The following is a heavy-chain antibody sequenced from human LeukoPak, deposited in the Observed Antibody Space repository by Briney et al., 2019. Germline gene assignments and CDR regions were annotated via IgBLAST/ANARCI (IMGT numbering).Heavy chain of an antibody. CDR2: ISGTGGST. J-gene: IGHJ5*02. V-gene: IGHV3-23*01. CDR1: GFTFSSYA. D-gene: IGHD4-17*01. Sequence: GGSLRLSCAASGFTFSSYAMSWVRQAPGKGLEWVSAISGTGGSTYYADSVKGRFTISRDNAKNSLYLQMNSLRAEDTAVYYCAREMTTVTTSSWFDPWGQGTLVTVSS. CDR3: AREMTTVTTSSWFDP.